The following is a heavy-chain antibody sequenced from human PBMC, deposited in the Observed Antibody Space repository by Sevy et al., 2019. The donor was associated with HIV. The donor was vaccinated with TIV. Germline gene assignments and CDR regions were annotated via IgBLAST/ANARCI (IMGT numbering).Heavy chain of an antibody. CDR3: ARDCSSTSCLLGLDV. J-gene: IGHJ6*02. Sequence: GGSLRLSCAASGFTFSRYWMSWVRQAPGKGLEWVANIKKDGSEKYYVDSVKGRFTISRDNAKNSLFLQMNSLRAEDTAVYYCARDCSSTSCLLGLDVWGQGTTVTVSS. CDR2: IKKDGSEK. V-gene: IGHV3-7*03. D-gene: IGHD2-2*01. CDR1: GFTFSRYW.